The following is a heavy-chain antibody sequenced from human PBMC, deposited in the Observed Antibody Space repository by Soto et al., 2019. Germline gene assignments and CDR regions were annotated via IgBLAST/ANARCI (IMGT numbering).Heavy chain of an antibody. J-gene: IGHJ6*02. Sequence: SETPSLTCAVYGGSFSGYYWSWIRQPPGKGLEWIGEINHSGSTNYNPSLKSRVTISVDTSKNQFSLKLSSVTAADTAVYYCARFKVGSSFYYYGMDVWGQGTTVTVSS. CDR2: INHSGST. V-gene: IGHV4-34*01. CDR3: ARFKVGSSFYYYGMDV. CDR1: GGSFSGYY. D-gene: IGHD6-13*01.